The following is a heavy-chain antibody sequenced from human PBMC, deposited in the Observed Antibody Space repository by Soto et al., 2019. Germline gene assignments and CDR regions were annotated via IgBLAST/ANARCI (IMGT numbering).Heavy chain of an antibody. D-gene: IGHD3-10*01. CDR2: IYYSGST. V-gene: IGHV4-59*01. CDR1: GGSISSYY. Sequence: PSETLSLTCTVSGGSISSYYWSWIRQPPGKGLEWIGYIYYSGSTNYNPSLKSRVTISVDTSKNQFSLKLSSVTAADTAVYYCARGPYGSGRAWFDPWGQGTLVTVS. J-gene: IGHJ5*02. CDR3: ARGPYGSGRAWFDP.